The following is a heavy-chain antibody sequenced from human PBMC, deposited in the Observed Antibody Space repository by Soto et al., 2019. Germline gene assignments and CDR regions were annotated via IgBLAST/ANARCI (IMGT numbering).Heavy chain of an antibody. CDR3: ARGPDTTVTIMLFYS. CDR2: INPSGGST. CDR1: GYTFTSHY. D-gene: IGHD4-17*01. V-gene: IGHV1-46*01. Sequence: ASVKVSCKASGYTFTSHYMHCVRQAPGQGLEWMGIINPSGGSTSYAQKFQGRVTMTRDTSTSTVYMELSSLRSEDTAVYYCARGPDTTVTIMLFYSCAQGTLVTVSS. J-gene: IGHJ5*01.